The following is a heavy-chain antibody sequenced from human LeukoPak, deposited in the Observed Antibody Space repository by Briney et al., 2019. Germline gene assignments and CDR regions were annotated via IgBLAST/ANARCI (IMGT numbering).Heavy chain of an antibody. CDR3: ARGGSGYSYGKIDS. V-gene: IGHV3-7*01. J-gene: IGHJ4*02. Sequence: ETLSLTCAVYGGSFSGDYWSWIRQAPGKGLEWVANIKQDGSETYCVDSVKGRFTISRDNAKNSLYLQMNSLRDEDTAVYYCARGGSGYSYGKIDSWGQGILVTVSS. D-gene: IGHD5-18*01. CDR1: GGSFSGDY. CDR2: IKQDGSET.